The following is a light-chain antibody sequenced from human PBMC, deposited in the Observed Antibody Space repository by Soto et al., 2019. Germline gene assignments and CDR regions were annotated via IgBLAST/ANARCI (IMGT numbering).Light chain of an antibody. J-gene: IGKJ3*01. V-gene: IGKV1-27*01. Sequence: DIQMTQSPTSLSASVGDRVTITCRASQGIRNYVAWYQQIPGKAPKLLIYAASTLQSGVPSRFSGCGSGTDFTLTINGLQPEDVATYSCQKYSSVPVFGPGTKVEIK. CDR3: QKYSSVPV. CDR1: QGIRNY. CDR2: AAS.